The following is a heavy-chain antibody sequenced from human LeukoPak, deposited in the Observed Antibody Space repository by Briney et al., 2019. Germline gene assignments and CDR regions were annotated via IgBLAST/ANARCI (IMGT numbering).Heavy chain of an antibody. D-gene: IGHD3-3*01. CDR2: ISGSGDST. Sequence: GGSLRLSCAASGFTFSSYAMNWVRQAPGKGLEWVSSISGSGDSTYYADSVKGRFTISRDNSKNTLYLQMNRLRTDDTAVYYCAKAGPSPGVWYSDLWGRGTPVTVSS. J-gene: IGHJ2*01. CDR1: GFTFSSYA. V-gene: IGHV3-23*01. CDR3: AKAGPSPGVWYSDL.